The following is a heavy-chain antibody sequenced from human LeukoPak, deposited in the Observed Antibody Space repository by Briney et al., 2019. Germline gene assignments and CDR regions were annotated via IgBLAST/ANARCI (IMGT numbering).Heavy chain of an antibody. CDR2: FDPEDGET. J-gene: IGHJ1*01. V-gene: IGHV1-24*01. D-gene: IGHD5-12*01. CDR3: ATGPADKWPAFQH. CDR1: GYTPTELS. Sequence: ASVKVSCKVSGYTPTELSMHWVRQAPGKGLEWMGGFDPEDGETIYAQKFQGRVTMTEDTSTDTAYMELSSLRSEDTAVYYCATGPADKWPAFQHWGQGTLVTVSS.